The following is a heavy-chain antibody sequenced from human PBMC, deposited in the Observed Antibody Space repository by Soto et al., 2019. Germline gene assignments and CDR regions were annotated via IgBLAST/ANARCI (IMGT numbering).Heavy chain of an antibody. CDR1: GFTFSSYA. J-gene: IGHJ4*02. D-gene: IGHD3-22*01. CDR2: ISGSGGST. CDR3: AKGYYYDSSGYSFSAFDY. V-gene: IGHV3-23*01. Sequence: HPGGSLRLSCAASGFTFSSYAMSWVRQAPGKGLEWVSAISGSGGSTYYADSVKGRFTISRDNSKNTLYLQMNSLRAEDTAVYYCAKGYYYDSSGYSFSAFDYWGQGTLVTVSS.